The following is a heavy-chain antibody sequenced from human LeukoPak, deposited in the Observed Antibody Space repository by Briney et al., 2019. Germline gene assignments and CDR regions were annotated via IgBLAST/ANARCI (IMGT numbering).Heavy chain of an antibody. CDR2: ISGVTGNT. V-gene: IGHV3-23*01. CDR1: GFTFDPYG. J-gene: IGHJ4*02. Sequence: GGTLRLSCAGSGFTFDPYGMAWVRQAPGKGLEWISSISGVTGNTFYADSVKGRFTISRDNGKNTLYLQMNSLRAEDTAVYYCAKDKRLWFGELLSGFDYWGQGTLVTVSS. CDR3: AKDKRLWFGELLSGFDY. D-gene: IGHD3-10*01.